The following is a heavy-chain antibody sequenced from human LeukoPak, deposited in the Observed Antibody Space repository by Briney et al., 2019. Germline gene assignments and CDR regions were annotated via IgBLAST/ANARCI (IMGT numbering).Heavy chain of an antibody. D-gene: IGHD5-24*01. CDR2: IYSGGTT. CDR3: ARGRDGYGGYFDY. CDR1: GFTVSGNY. V-gene: IGHV3-53*05. Sequence: GGSLRLSCAVSGFTVSGNYMSWVRQAPGKGLEWVSLIYSGGTTYYADSVKGRFTISRDNSKNSLYLQMNSLRTEDTALYYCARGRDGYGGYFDYWGQGTLVTVSS. J-gene: IGHJ4*02.